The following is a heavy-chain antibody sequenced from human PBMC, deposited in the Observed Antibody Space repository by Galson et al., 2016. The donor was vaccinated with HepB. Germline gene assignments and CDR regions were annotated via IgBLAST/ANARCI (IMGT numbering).Heavy chain of an antibody. CDR2: INTANGNT. Sequence: SVKVSCKASGYSFTTYAVHWVRQAPGQRLEWMGWINTANGNTRYSQNFQGRVTITRDNPKNTLYLQMTSLRPDDTAVYYCVKSAIFGSCIGGTCQQYWYFDLWGRGTLVAVSS. J-gene: IGHJ2*01. D-gene: IGHD2-15*01. CDR1: GYSFTTYA. CDR3: VKSAIFGSCIGGTCQQYWYFDL. V-gene: IGHV1-3*04.